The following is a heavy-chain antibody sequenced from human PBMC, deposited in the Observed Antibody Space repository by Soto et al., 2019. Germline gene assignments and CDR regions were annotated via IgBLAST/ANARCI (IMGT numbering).Heavy chain of an antibody. CDR3: ARGITGTTFDY. V-gene: IGHV3-53*01. J-gene: IGHJ4*02. CDR2: IYSSGAT. CDR1: GFIVSHNY. Sequence: SLRLSCIPSGFIVSHNYMSWVRQAPGTGLEWVSVIYSSGATYYADSVKGRFTISRDDSKNTLYLQMNSLRAEDTAVYYCARGITGTTFDYWGQGTLVTVSS. D-gene: IGHD1-20*01.